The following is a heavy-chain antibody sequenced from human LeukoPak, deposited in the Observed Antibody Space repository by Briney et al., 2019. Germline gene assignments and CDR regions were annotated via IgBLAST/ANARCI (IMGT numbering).Heavy chain of an antibody. V-gene: IGHV4-39*06. CDR3: ARDRGTMIADY. Sequence: SETLSLTCTVSGGSISSSSYYWGWIRQPPGKGLEWIGSIYYSGSTYYNPSLKSRVTISVDTSKNQFPLKLSSVTAADTAVYYCARDRGTMIADYWGQGTLVTVSS. CDR1: GGSISSSSYY. CDR2: IYYSGST. J-gene: IGHJ4*02. D-gene: IGHD3-22*01.